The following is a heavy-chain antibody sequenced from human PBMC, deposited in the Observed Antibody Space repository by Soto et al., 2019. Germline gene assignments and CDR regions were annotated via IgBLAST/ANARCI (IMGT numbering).Heavy chain of an antibody. CDR3: ARSPPGGYHYYYAMDV. J-gene: IGHJ6*02. V-gene: IGHV3-13*04. CDR2: ICTAGDT. Sequence: EVQLVESGGGLVQPGGSLRLSCAASGFTFSSYDMQWVRQATGKGLEWVSAICTAGDTYYPGSVKGRFTISREIAKNSWYLQVNSPRAGGTAVYYCARSPPGGYHYYYAMDVWGQGTTVTVS. CDR1: GFTFSSYD. D-gene: IGHD3-22*01.